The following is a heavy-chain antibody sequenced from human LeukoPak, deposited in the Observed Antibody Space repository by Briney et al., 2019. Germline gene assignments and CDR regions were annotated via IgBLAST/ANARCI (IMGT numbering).Heavy chain of an antibody. Sequence: SETLSLTCTVSGGSISSYSFYWGWIRQPPGNGLEWIVSIDYSGSTNYNSSLKRRVIISVDTSKNQFSLKLSSVTAADTAVYSCARQGTSGWYDAFDVWGQGTMVTASS. V-gene: IGHV4-39*01. CDR3: ARQGTSGWYDAFDV. J-gene: IGHJ3*01. CDR2: IDYSGST. D-gene: IGHD6-19*01. CDR1: GGSISSYSFY.